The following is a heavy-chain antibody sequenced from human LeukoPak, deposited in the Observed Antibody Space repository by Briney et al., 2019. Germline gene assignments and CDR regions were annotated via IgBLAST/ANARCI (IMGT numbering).Heavy chain of an antibody. CDR3: ARPGTAAPRKFDP. V-gene: IGHV4-59*08. CDR1: GGSINSYY. CDR2: IYYSGSN. Sequence: SETLSLTCTVSGGSINSYYWSWIRQPPGKGLEGSVYIYYSGSNNYNPSLKSRVTISVDPSKTQFSLNLTSVNAAAPAVYYCARPGTAAPRKFDPWGQGTLVTVSS. D-gene: IGHD6-13*01. J-gene: IGHJ5*02.